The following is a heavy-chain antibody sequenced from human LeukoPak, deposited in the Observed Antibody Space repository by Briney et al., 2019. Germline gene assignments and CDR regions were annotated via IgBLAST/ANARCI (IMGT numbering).Heavy chain of an antibody. V-gene: IGHV3-72*01. CDR3: LRSYGSGSYCYYMDV. CDR2: IRNKANSYTT. D-gene: IGHD3-10*01. J-gene: IGHJ6*03. Sequence: GGSLRLSCAVSGFTFSEHYMDWVRQAPGKGLEWVGRIRNKANSYTTEYAASVKGRFTISRDDSENSLYLQMNSLKTEDTAVYYCLRSYGSGSYCYYMDVWGKGTTVTVSS. CDR1: GFTFSEHY.